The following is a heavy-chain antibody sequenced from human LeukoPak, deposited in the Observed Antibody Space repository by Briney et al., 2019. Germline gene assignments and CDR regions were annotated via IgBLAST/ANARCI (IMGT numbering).Heavy chain of an antibody. CDR2: ISGSGGST. J-gene: IGHJ3*02. CDR1: GFTFSSYA. Sequence: PGGSLRLSCAASGFTFSSYAMSWVRQAPGKGLEWVSAISGSGGSTYYADTVKGRFTISRDNSKNTLYLQMNSLRAEDTAVYYCAKGVAGTHDAFDIWGQGTMVTVSS. V-gene: IGHV3-23*01. CDR3: AKGVAGTHDAFDI. D-gene: IGHD6-19*01.